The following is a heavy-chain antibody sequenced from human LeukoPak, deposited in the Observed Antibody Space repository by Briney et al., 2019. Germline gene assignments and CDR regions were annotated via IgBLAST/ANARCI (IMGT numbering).Heavy chain of an antibody. J-gene: IGHJ4*02. CDR1: GFSFNSYA. Sequence: GGSLRLSCTASGFSFNSYAMYWVRQAPGKGLAWVAVISNDGSNTFYADSVKGRFTISRDNSKNTLYLQMSSLRGDDTGIYYCARVPGPYTSMVSHLDYWGQGALVTVST. V-gene: IGHV3-30*04. CDR2: ISNDGSNT. D-gene: IGHD5-18*01. CDR3: ARVPGPYTSMVSHLDY.